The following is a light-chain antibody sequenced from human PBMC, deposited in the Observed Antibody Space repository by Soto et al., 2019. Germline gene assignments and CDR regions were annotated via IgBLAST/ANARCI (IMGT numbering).Light chain of an antibody. V-gene: IGKV1-5*03. CDR1: QSVSNW. CDR3: QQANSFPLT. Sequence: DIQMTQSPYTLSASVRHRLTITCRSSQSVSNWLAWYQQKPGKAPKLLIYKASTLESGVPSNFSGSGSGTEFTLTISSLQPEDFAIYYCQQANSFPLTFGGGTKVDI. J-gene: IGKJ4*01. CDR2: KAS.